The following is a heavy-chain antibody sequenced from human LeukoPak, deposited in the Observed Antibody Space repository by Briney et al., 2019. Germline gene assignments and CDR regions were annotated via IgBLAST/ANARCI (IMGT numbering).Heavy chain of an antibody. Sequence: ASVKVSCKASGYTFTSYDINWVRQATGQGLEWMGWMNPNSGNTGYAQKFQGRVTMTRNTSISTAYMELSSLRSEDTAVYYCARRGTLGSIAAARGFDPWGQGTLVTVSS. D-gene: IGHD6-13*01. CDR3: ARRGTLGSIAAARGFDP. J-gene: IGHJ5*02. CDR2: MNPNSGNT. CDR1: GYTFTSYD. V-gene: IGHV1-8*01.